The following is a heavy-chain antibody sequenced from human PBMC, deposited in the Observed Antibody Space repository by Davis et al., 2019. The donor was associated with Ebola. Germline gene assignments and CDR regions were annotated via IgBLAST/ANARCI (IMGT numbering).Heavy chain of an antibody. J-gene: IGHJ6*04. CDR1: GDSVSSAG. Sequence: PSETLSLTCAISGDSVSSAGWNWIRQSPSRGLEWLGRTYYSSKWYNDYAVSVKSRITINPDTSKNQFSLHLNSVTPEDTALYFCARGWLRRGLDAWGEGTAVTVSS. CDR3: ARGWLRRGLDA. CDR2: TYYSSKWYN. V-gene: IGHV6-1*01. D-gene: IGHD3-10*01.